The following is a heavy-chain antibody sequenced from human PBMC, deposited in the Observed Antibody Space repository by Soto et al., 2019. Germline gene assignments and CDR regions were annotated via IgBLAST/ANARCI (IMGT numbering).Heavy chain of an antibody. D-gene: IGHD5-12*01. V-gene: IGHV3-49*03. CDR1: GFTFGDYA. CDR2: IRSKAYGGTT. Sequence: GGSLRLSCTASGFTFGDYAMSWFRQAPGKGLEWVGFIRSKAYGGTTEYAASVKGRFTISRDDSKSIAYLQMNSLKTEDTAVYYCTRDHLPMATIPFDYWGQGTLVTVSS. J-gene: IGHJ4*02. CDR3: TRDHLPMATIPFDY.